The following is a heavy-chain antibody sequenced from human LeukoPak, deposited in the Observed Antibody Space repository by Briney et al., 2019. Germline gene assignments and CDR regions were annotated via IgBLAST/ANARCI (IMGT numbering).Heavy chain of an antibody. Sequence: SVKVSCKASGGTFSSYAISWVRQAPGQGLEWMGGIIPISGTANYAQKFQGRVTITTDESTSTAYMELSSLRSEDTAVYHCESKVILGYCSGGSCYDWFDPLGQGTLVTVSS. CDR2: IIPISGTA. CDR1: GGTFSSYA. D-gene: IGHD2-15*01. J-gene: IGHJ5*02. CDR3: ESKVILGYCSGGSCYDWFDP. V-gene: IGHV1-69*05.